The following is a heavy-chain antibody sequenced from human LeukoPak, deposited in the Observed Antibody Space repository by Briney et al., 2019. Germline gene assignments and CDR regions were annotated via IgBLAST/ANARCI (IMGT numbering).Heavy chain of an antibody. V-gene: IGHV4-61*02. CDR3: ARVLAAAPNWFDP. Sequence: PSQTLSLTCTVSGGSISSGSYCWSWIRQPAGKGLEWIGRIYTSGSTNYNPSLKSRVTISVDTSKNQFSLKLSSVTAADTAVYYCARVLAAAPNWFDPWGQGTLVTVSS. CDR1: GGSISSGSYC. J-gene: IGHJ5*02. D-gene: IGHD6-13*01. CDR2: IYTSGST.